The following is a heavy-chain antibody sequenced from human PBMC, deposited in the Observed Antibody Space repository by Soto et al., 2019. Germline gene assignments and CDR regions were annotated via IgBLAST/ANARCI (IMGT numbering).Heavy chain of an antibody. D-gene: IGHD3-10*02. Sequence: QVQLVQSGGEVKKPGASVKVSCKTSGYTFSSYGISWVRQAPGQGLEWMGWISGDNGETNYSQKVEGRVTLTTERPASTGHRDVTSIRSDDTAVYYCVREVWGCSATYDNFWGWFGPWGQGTLFTVSS. CDR1: GYTFSSYG. V-gene: IGHV1-18*01. CDR3: VREVWGCSATYDNFWGWFGP. CDR2: ISGDNGET. J-gene: IGHJ5*02.